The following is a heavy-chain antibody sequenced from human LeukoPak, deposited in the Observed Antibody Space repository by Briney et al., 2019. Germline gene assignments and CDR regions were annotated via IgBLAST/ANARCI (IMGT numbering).Heavy chain of an antibody. D-gene: IGHD5-18*01. CDR2: ISGIGGST. CDR1: GFTFGSYA. CDR3: ATNYSYGTGFDN. Sequence: GGSPRLSCTASGFTFGSYAMSWVRQAPGKGLEWVSAISGIGGSTYYADSVKGRFTISRDNSKNTLYLQMNGLRAEDTAVYYCATNYSYGTGFDNWGQGTLVTVSS. J-gene: IGHJ4*02. V-gene: IGHV3-23*01.